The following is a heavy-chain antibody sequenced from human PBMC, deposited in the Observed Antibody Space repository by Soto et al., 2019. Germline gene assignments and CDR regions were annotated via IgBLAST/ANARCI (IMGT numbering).Heavy chain of an antibody. J-gene: IGHJ3*02. Sequence: QVQLVQSGAEVKKPGASVKVSCKASDYTFTNYGISWVRQAPGQGLEWMGWISAYNGNTNYAQKLQGRVTMTTDTSTSTAYMELRSLRSDDTAVHYCARSSSGPTPDAFDIWGQGTMVTVSS. V-gene: IGHV1-18*01. D-gene: IGHD6-19*01. CDR3: ARSSSGPTPDAFDI. CDR2: ISAYNGNT. CDR1: DYTFTNYG.